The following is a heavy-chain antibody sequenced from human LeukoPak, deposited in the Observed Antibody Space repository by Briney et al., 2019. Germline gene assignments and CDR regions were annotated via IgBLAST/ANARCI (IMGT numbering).Heavy chain of an antibody. CDR1: SGSLSGYY. Sequence: SETLSLTCGVSSGSLSGYYWRWIRQPPGGGLEWLGEITHSGSPNYNPSLKSRVTISRDTSKKQFSLNLKSVTAADTGVYYCARGVDLWGRGTPVTVSS. J-gene: IGHJ2*01. CDR2: ITHSGSP. V-gene: IGHV4-34*01. CDR3: ARGVDL.